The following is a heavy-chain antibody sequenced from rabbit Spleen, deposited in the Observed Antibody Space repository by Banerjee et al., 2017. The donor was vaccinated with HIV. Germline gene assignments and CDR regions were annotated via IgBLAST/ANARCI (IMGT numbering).Heavy chain of an antibody. CDR2: IYAGSSGGT. CDR3: ARDAGTSFSTYGMDL. J-gene: IGHJ6*01. Sequence: QSLEESGGDLVKPGASLTLTCTASGVSFSSSSYMCWVRQAPGKGLEWIACIYAGSSGGTYYASWAKGRFTLSKASSTTVTLQMTSLTAADTATYFCARDAGTSFSTYGMDLWGPGTLVTVS. CDR1: GVSFSSSSY. D-gene: IGHD8-1*01. V-gene: IGHV1S40*01.